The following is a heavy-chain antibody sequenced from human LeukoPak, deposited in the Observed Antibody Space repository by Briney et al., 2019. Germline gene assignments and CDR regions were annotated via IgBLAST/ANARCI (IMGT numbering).Heavy chain of an antibody. CDR1: GGSISSYY. J-gene: IGHJ4*02. V-gene: IGHV4-59*01. Sequence: PSETLSLTCTVSGGSISSYYWSWIRQPPGKGLEWIGYIYYSGSTNYNPSLKSRVTISVDTSKNQFSLKLSSVTAADTAVYYCARDYGVVTAISYYFDYWGQGTLVTVSS. CDR2: IYYSGST. D-gene: IGHD2-21*02. CDR3: ARDYGVVTAISYYFDY.